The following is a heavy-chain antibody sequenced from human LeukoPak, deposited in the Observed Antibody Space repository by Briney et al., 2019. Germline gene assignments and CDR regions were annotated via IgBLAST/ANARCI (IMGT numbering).Heavy chain of an antibody. J-gene: IGHJ6*04. Sequence: GGSLRLSCAASGFTFSSYAMSWVRQAPGKGLEWVSAISGSGGSTYYADSVKGRFTISRDNSKNTLYLQMNSLRAEDTAVYCCAKLRITIFGVDPLDTDVWGKGTTVTVSS. CDR3: AKLRITIFGVDPLDTDV. CDR2: ISGSGGST. D-gene: IGHD3-3*01. CDR1: GFTFSSYA. V-gene: IGHV3-23*01.